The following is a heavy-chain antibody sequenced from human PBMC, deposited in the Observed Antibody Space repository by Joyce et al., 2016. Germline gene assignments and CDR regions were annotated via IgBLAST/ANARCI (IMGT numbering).Heavy chain of an antibody. CDR1: GLTLGNYG. Sequence: AASGLTLGNYGVHWVRQAPGKGLEWVAVISYDGIYKYYADSGKGRFTISRDNSKNTVFLEMNSLRTEDTAVYYCAKILTATYSSGWFLDYWGQGTLVTVSS. D-gene: IGHD6-25*01. CDR3: AKILTATYSSGWFLDY. V-gene: IGHV3-30*18. CDR2: ISYDGIYK. J-gene: IGHJ4*02.